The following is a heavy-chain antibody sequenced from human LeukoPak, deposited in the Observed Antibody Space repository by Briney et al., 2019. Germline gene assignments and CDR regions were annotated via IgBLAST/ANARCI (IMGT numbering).Heavy chain of an antibody. V-gene: IGHV4-4*07. Sequence: SETLSLTRTVSGGSISGYYWNWIRQPAGKGLEWIGRMHTSESTNHNPSLKSRITMSVDRSKNQFSLKLSSVTAADTAVYYCVRDSGSGWYDYWGQGTLVTVSS. J-gene: IGHJ4*02. D-gene: IGHD6-19*01. CDR2: MHTSEST. CDR1: GGSISGYY. CDR3: VRDSGSGWYDY.